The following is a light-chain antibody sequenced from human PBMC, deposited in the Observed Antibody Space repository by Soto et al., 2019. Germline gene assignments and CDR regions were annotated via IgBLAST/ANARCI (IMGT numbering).Light chain of an antibody. J-gene: IGKJ4*01. CDR3: QQYGSSPLLT. V-gene: IGKV3-20*01. CDR2: GAS. Sequence: EIVLTQSPATLSLSPGERATLSCRASQSVSNSYLAWYQHKPGQAPRLLIYGASSRATGIPDRFSGSGSGTDFTLTISRLEPEDFAVYYCQQYGSSPLLTFGGGTKVDIK. CDR1: QSVSNSY.